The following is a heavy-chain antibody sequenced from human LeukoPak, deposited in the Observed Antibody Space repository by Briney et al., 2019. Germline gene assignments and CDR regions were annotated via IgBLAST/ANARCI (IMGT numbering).Heavy chain of an antibody. J-gene: IGHJ4*02. CDR2: MNPNSGNT. CDR1: GYTFTSYD. V-gene: IGHV1-8*01. D-gene: IGHD6-13*01. CDR3: ARSLSRTGYSSSWPYYFDY. Sequence: ASVNVSCKASGYTFTSYDINWVRQATGQGLEWMGWMNPNSGNTGYAQKFQGRVTMTRNTSISTAYMELSSLRSEDTAVYYCARSLSRTGYSSSWPYYFDYWGQGTLVTVSS.